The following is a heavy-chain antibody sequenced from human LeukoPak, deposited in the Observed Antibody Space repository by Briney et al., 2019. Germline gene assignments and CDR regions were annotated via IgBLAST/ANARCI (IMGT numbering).Heavy chain of an antibody. J-gene: IGHJ4*02. CDR1: GYTFTSYD. Sequence: ASVKVSCKASGYTFTSYDINWVRQATGQGPEWMGWMNPNSGNTGYAQKFQGRVTITRNTSISTAYMELSSLRSEDTAVYYCARVGESGSYAPYYFDYWGQGTLVTVSS. CDR2: MNPNSGNT. D-gene: IGHD1-26*01. V-gene: IGHV1-8*03. CDR3: ARVGESGSYAPYYFDY.